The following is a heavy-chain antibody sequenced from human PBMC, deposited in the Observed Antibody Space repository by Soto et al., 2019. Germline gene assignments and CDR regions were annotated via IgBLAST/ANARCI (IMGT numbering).Heavy chain of an antibody. D-gene: IGHD3-16*01. CDR2: IYWDDDK. CDR1: GFSLSTSGVG. CDR3: XXXXYDYVWXXNWFDP. J-gene: IGHJ5*02. Sequence: QITLKESGPTLVKPTQTLTLTCTFSGFSLSTSGVGVGWIRQPPGKALEWLALIYWDDDKRYSPSLKSRLTITKDTSXNXXXXXXXXXXXXXXXXXXXXXXXYDYVWXXNWFDPWGQGTLVTVSS. V-gene: IGHV2-5*02.